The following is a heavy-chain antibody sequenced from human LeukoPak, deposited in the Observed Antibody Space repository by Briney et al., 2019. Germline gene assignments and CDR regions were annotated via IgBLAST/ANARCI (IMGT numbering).Heavy chain of an antibody. CDR1: GFTFSSYG. Sequence: GGSLRLSCAASGFTFSSYGMHWVRQAPGKGLEWVAFIRYDGSNKYYADSVKGRFTISRDNAKNSLYLQMNSLRAEDTAVYYCASFNTYYYDSSGYYLGYWGQGTLVTVSS. V-gene: IGHV3-30*02. D-gene: IGHD3-22*01. CDR2: IRYDGSNK. CDR3: ASFNTYYYDSSGYYLGY. J-gene: IGHJ4*02.